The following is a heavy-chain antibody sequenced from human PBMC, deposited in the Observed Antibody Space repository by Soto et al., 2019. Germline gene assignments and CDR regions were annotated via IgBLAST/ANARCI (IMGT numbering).Heavy chain of an antibody. V-gene: IGHV1-69*10. CDR3: ARGSVDYYDSSGYYYYYYGMDV. D-gene: IGHD3-22*01. CDR1: GGTFSSYA. CDR2: IIPILGIA. Sequence: ASVKVSCKASGGTFSSYAISWVRQAPGQGLEWMGGIIPILGIANYAQKFQGRVTITADKSTSTAYMELSSLRSEDTAVYYCARGSVDYYDSSGYYYYYYGMDVWGQGTTVTVSS. J-gene: IGHJ6*02.